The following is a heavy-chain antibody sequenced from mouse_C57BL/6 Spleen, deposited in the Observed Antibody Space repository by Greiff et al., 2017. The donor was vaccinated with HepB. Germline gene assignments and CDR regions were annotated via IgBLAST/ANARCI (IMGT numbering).Heavy chain of an antibody. CDR2: IDPSDSET. Sequence: QVQLKQPGAELVRPGSSVKLSCKASGYTFTSYWMHWVKQRPIQGLEWIGNIDPSDSETHYNQKFKDKATLTVDKSSSTAYMQLSSLTSEDSAVYYCARESGTGAMDYWGQGTSVTVSS. CDR1: GYTFTSYW. CDR3: ARESGTGAMDY. V-gene: IGHV1-52*01. J-gene: IGHJ4*01. D-gene: IGHD3-3*01.